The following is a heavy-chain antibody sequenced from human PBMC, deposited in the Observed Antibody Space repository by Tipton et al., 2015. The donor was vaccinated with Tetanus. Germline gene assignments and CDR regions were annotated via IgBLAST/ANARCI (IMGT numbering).Heavy chain of an antibody. CDR2: ISYDATKN. CDR3: ARDAGGGTPFDS. J-gene: IGHJ4*02. V-gene: IGHV3-30-3*01. CDR1: GFTFSNSA. Sequence: QVQLVQSGGGVVQPGRSLRLSCAASGFTFSNSAMHWVRQAPGKGLEWVAVISYDATKNHYADSVKGRFTLSRDNAKNTLYLQMNSLRAEDPAVYYCARDAGGGTPFDSWGQGTLVTVSS. D-gene: IGHD3-10*01.